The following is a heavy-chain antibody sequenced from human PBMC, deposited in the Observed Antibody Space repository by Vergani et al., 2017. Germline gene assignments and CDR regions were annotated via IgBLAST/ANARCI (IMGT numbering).Heavy chain of an antibody. J-gene: IGHJ3*02. D-gene: IGHD3-10*01. V-gene: IGHV3-30*18. Sequence: VQLVESGGGLVKPGGSLRLSCAASGFTFSSYSMNWVRQAPGKGLEWVAVISYDGSNKYYADSVKGRFTISRDNSKNTLYLQMNSLRAEDTAVYYCAKLPGYYGSGSYYTRDAFDIWGQGTMVTVSS. CDR3: AKLPGYYGSGSYYTRDAFDI. CDR2: ISYDGSNK. CDR1: GFTFSSYS.